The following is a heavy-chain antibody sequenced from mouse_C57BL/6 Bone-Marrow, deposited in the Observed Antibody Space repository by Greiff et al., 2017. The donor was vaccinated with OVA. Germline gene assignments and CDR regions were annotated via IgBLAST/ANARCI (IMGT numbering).Heavy chain of an antibody. J-gene: IGHJ4*01. D-gene: IGHD1-1*01. Sequence: EVQLQQSGAELVRPGASVKLSCTASGFNIKDYYMHWVKQRPEQGLEWIGRIDPEDGDTEYAPKFQGKATMTADTSSNTAYLQLSSLTSEDTAVYYCTTSYYGSSPYYYAMDYWGQGTSVTVSS. CDR3: TTSYYGSSPYYYAMDY. CDR2: IDPEDGDT. CDR1: GFNIKDYY. V-gene: IGHV14-1*01.